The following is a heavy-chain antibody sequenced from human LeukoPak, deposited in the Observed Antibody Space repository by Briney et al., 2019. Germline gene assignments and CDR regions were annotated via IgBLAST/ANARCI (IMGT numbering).Heavy chain of an antibody. V-gene: IGHV1-8*02. CDR1: GYTFTGYY. CDR3: ARGFRTRRGFDP. CDR2: MNPNSGNT. D-gene: IGHD1-14*01. J-gene: IGHJ5*02. Sequence: ASVKVSCKASGYTFTGYYMHWVRQATGQGLEWMGWMNPNSGNTGYAQKFQGRVTMTRNTSISTAYMELSSLRSEDTAVYYCARGFRTRRGFDPWGQGTLVTVSS.